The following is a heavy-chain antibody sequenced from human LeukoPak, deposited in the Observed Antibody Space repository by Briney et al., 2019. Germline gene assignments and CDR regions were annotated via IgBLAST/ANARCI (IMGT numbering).Heavy chain of an antibody. Sequence: SETLSLTCAVSGGSFSGYYWTWIRQPPGKGLEWIGEINHSGSTNYNPSLKSRVTISVDTSKNQFSLKLSSVTAADTAVYYCARGRHSSGWLRDYWGQGTLVTVSS. CDR1: GGSFSGYY. D-gene: IGHD6-19*01. V-gene: IGHV4-34*01. J-gene: IGHJ4*02. CDR3: ARGRHSSGWLRDY. CDR2: INHSGST.